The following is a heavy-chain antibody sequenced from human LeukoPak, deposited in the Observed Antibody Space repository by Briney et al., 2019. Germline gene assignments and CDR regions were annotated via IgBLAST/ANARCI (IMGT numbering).Heavy chain of an antibody. CDR2: IYYSGST. CDR3: AREPPSTGYYDY. D-gene: IGHD1-1*01. Sequence: SEILSLTCTVSGGSISSYYWSWIRQPPGKGLEWIGYIYYSGSTNYNPSLKSRVTISVDTSKNQFSLKLRSVTAADTAVYFCAREPPSTGYYDYWGQGTLVTVSS. J-gene: IGHJ4*02. CDR1: GGSISSYY. V-gene: IGHV4-59*01.